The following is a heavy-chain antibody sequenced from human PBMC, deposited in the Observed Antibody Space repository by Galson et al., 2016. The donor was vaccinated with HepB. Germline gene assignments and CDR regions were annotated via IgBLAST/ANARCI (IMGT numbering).Heavy chain of an antibody. Sequence: SVKVSCKASGYTFTTXXMHXXXQAXXXGLXXMGXXXPNXXXTTXAQRFRDRVTISRNMSTTTVXMELSSLTSEDTAGYYCARDDSTGWTQNPWGQGTLVIVSS. V-gene: IGHV1-46*03. D-gene: IGHD6-19*01. CDR2: XXPNXXXT. CDR3: ARDDSTGWTQNP. J-gene: IGHJ5*02. CDR1: GYTFTTXX.